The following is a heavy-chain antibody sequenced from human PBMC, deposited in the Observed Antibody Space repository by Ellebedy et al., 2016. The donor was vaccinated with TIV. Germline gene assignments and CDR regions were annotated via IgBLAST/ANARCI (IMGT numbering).Heavy chain of an antibody. CDR2: IKQDGSEK. V-gene: IGHV3-7*03. CDR1: GFTFSKYW. CDR3: ARGGYGRPFDC. D-gene: IGHD5-12*01. J-gene: IGHJ4*02. Sequence: GESLKISCAASGFTFSKYWRKWVRQAPGKGLEWVANIKQDGSEKYYVDSVKGRFTISRDNAKNSLFLQMNSLRVEDTAVYFCARGGYGRPFDCWGQGTLVTVSS.